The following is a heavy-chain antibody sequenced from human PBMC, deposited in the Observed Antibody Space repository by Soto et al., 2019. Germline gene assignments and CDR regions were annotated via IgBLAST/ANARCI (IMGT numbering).Heavy chain of an antibody. CDR1: GGTFSSYA. D-gene: IGHD3-3*01. Sequence: ASVKVSCKASGGTFSSYAISWVRQAPGQGLEWMGGIIPIFGTANYAQKFQGRVTITADESTSTAYMELSSLRSEDTAVYYCARKFPSRLRFLEWLAFDYWGQGTLVTVSS. CDR3: ARKFPSRLRFLEWLAFDY. V-gene: IGHV1-69*13. CDR2: IIPIFGTA. J-gene: IGHJ4*02.